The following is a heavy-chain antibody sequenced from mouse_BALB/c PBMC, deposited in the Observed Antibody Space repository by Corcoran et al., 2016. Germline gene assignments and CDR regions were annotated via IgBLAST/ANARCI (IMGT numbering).Heavy chain of an antibody. CDR2: IYWDDAK. J-gene: IGHJ4*01. Sequence: QVTLKESGPGILQPSQTLSLTCSFSGFSLSTSGMGVSWIRQPSGKGLEWLAHIYWDDAKRYNPSLKSRLTVSKDTSSNQVFLKITSVDTADTATYYCARRGVDYGYAMDYWGQGTSVTVSS. V-gene: IGHV8-12*01. D-gene: IGHD1-1*01. CDR1: GFSLSTSGMG. CDR3: ARRGVDYGYAMDY.